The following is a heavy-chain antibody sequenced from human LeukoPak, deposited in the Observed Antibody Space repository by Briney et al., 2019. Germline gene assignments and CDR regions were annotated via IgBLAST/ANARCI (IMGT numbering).Heavy chain of an antibody. CDR3: AKDARDGYGMDV. V-gene: IGHV3-30*18. CDR2: ISYDGSNK. D-gene: IGHD5-24*01. J-gene: IGHJ6*02. Sequence: GGSLRLSCAASGFTLSSYGMHWVRQAPGKGLEWVAVISYDGSNKYYADSVKGRFTISRDNSKNTLYLQMNSLRAEDTAVYYCAKDARDGYGMDVWGQGTTVTVSS. CDR1: GFTLSSYG.